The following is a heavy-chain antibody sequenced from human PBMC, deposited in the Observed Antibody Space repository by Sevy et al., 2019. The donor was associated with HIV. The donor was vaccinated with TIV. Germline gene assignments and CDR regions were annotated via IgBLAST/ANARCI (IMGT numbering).Heavy chain of an antibody. V-gene: IGHV3-23*01. D-gene: IGHD7-27*01. Sequence: GGSLRLSCAASGFTFSSYAMSWVRQAPGKGLEWVSAISGSGGSTYYADSVKGRFTISRDNSKNTLYLQMNSLRAEDTAVYYCAKRNGDPGYYYYGMDVWGQGTTVTVSS. CDR1: GFTFSSYA. J-gene: IGHJ6*02. CDR2: ISGSGGST. CDR3: AKRNGDPGYYYYGMDV.